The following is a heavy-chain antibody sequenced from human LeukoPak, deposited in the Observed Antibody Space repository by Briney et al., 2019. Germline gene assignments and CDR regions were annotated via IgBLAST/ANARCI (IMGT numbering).Heavy chain of an antibody. CDR1: GFTFSSYA. D-gene: IGHD6-6*01. V-gene: IGHV3-23*01. J-gene: IGHJ4*02. CDR2: VTVSGGGT. CDR3: AKRAARRAYYFDF. Sequence: PGGSLRLSCTASGFTFSSYAMSWVRQAPGKGLEWVSTVTVSGGGTYYGDSVKGRFTISRDNSKNTLYLQMNSLRAEDTAVYYCAKRAARRAYYFDFWGQGTLVTISS.